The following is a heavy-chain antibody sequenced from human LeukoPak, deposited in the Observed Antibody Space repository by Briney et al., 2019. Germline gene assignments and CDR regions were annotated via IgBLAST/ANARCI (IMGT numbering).Heavy chain of an antibody. J-gene: IGHJ6*03. CDR1: GGSISSSSYY. CDR3: ARQVSDYFYYCIDV. Sequence: SETLSLTCSVSGGSISSSSYYWNWIRQPPGKGLEWVGSIYYSGTTYYNSSLKSRVTISEDTSKNRFSLMLTSVTAADTAVYYCARQVSDYFYYCIDVWGEGTTVIVSS. CDR2: IYYSGTT. V-gene: IGHV4-39*01.